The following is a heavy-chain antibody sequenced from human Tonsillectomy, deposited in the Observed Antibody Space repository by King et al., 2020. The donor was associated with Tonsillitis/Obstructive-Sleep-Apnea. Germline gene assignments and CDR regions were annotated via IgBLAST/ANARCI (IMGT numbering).Heavy chain of an antibody. CDR1: GFSLSTSGVG. D-gene: IGHD2-21*02. CDR2: IYWDEDK. Sequence: ITLKESGPTLVKPTQTLTLTCTFSGFSLSTSGVGVGWIRQPPGKALEWLALIYWDEDKRYSPSLKTRLTITKDTSKNQVVLTMTNMDPVDTATYYCVHTPLLEGHVTGYFDYWGQGTLVTVTS. CDR3: VHTPLLEGHVTGYFDY. J-gene: IGHJ4*02. V-gene: IGHV2-5*02.